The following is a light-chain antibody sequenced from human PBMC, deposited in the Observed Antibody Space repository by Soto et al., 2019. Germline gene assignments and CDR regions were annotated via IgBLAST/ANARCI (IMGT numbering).Light chain of an antibody. J-gene: IGKJ5*01. CDR3: QQYGSSPLT. CDR2: GAS. CDR1: QSVSSNY. V-gene: IGKV3-20*01. Sequence: EVVLTQSPGTLSLSAGERATLSCRASQSVSSNYLAWYQQKPGQSPRLLIYGASNRASGISDRFSGSGSGTDFTLTIYRLEPEDFAVYYCQQYGSSPLTSGQGSRLDIK.